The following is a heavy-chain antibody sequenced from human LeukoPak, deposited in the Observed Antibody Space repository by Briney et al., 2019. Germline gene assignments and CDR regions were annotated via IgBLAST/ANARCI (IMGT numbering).Heavy chain of an antibody. D-gene: IGHD6-6*01. CDR2: INHSGST. J-gene: IGHJ6*03. CDR3: AREGVYSNSGYYYYYMGV. V-gene: IGHV4-34*01. Sequence: PSETLSLTCAVYGGSFSGYYWSWIRQPPGKGLEWIGEINHSGSTNYNPSLKSRVTISVDTSKNQFSLKLSSVTAADTAVYYCAREGVYSNSGYYYYYMGVWGKGTTVTVSS. CDR1: GGSFSGYY.